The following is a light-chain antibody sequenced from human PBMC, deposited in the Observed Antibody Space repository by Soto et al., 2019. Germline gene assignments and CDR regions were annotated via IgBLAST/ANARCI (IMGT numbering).Light chain of an antibody. V-gene: IGKV3-20*01. J-gene: IGKJ1*01. Sequence: IVFTQSPGTLSLSPGERTTLSCRASQSISRYLAWYQQKPGQGPRLLIYGASSRATGTPDRFSGSGSGTDFALTINRLEPEDFALYYCQQYGSSPPTFGQGTKVEIK. CDR2: GAS. CDR3: QQYGSSPPT. CDR1: QSISRY.